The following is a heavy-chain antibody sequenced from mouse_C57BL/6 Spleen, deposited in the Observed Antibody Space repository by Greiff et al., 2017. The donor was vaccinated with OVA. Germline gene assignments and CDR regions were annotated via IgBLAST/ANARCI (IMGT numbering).Heavy chain of an antibody. V-gene: IGHV1-4*01. CDR1: GYTFTSYT. Sequence: QVQLQQSGAALAKPGASVTISCKASGYTFTSYTMNLVTQRPGQGLEWIGYIYPSDGYTKYNEKFKVKATLTADKSSSTAYMQLSSLTSEDAAVYYCAREGKGNWYFDVWGTGTTVTVSS. J-gene: IGHJ1*03. CDR3: AREGKGNWYFDV. CDR2: IYPSDGYT.